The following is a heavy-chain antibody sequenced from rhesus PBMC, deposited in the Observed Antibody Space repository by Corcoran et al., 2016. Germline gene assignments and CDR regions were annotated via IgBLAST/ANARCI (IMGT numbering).Heavy chain of an antibody. Sequence: QVTLKESGPALVKPTQTLTLTCTFSGFSLTTSGMGVGWIRQPPGKALEWLALIYWDDDKSYKTSQKSRHTMSKDTSKNQVVLTLTNMDPVDTATYYSARVCGSGIAAGPDYWGQGVLVTVSS. V-gene: IGHV2-174*01. CDR3: ARVCGSGIAAGPDY. CDR2: IYWDDDK. CDR1: GFSLTTSGMG. D-gene: IGHD6-13*01. J-gene: IGHJ4*01.